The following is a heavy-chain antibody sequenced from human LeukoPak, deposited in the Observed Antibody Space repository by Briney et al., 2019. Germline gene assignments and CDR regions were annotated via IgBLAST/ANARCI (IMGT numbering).Heavy chain of an antibody. J-gene: IGHJ5*02. D-gene: IGHD2-2*01. CDR3: AKNRGIGSADWFDP. Sequence: PGGSLRLSCSASGFLFSNYAMSWVRQAPGKGLEWISALSGSGRTTYYADSVKGRFTISRDNSGNTLYLQMNSLTVEDTALYYSAKNRGIGSADWFDPWCQGTLITVSS. V-gene: IGHV3-23*01. CDR2: LSGSGRTT. CDR1: GFLFSNYA.